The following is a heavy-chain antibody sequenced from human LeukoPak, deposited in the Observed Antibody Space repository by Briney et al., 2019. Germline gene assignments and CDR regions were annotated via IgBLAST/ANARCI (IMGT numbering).Heavy chain of an antibody. CDR2: ISSSSSYI. J-gene: IGHJ5*02. D-gene: IGHD2-21*02. CDR3: ARVGAYCGGDCYRWFDP. CDR1: GFTFSSYS. Sequence: GGSLRLSCAASGFTFSSYSMNWVRQAPGKGLEWVSSISSSSSYIYYADSVKGRFTISRDNAKNSLYLQMNSLRAEDTAVYYCARVGAYCGGDCYRWFDPWGQGTLVTVSS. V-gene: IGHV3-21*01.